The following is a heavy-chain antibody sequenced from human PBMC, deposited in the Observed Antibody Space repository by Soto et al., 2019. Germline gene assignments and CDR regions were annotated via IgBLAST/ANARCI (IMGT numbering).Heavy chain of an antibody. D-gene: IGHD3-3*01. CDR1: GYTFTSYG. Sequence: ASVKVSCKASGYTFTSYGISWVRQAPGQGLEWTGWISAYNGNTNYAQKLQGRVTMTTDTSTSTAYMELRSLRSDDTAVYYCARDRRRVYYDFWSAPYGMDAWGQGTTVTVSS. V-gene: IGHV1-18*01. CDR3: ARDRRRVYYDFWSAPYGMDA. CDR2: ISAYNGNT. J-gene: IGHJ6*02.